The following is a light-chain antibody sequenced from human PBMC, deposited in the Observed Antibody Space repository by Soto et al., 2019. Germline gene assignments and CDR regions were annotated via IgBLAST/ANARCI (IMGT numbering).Light chain of an antibody. V-gene: IGKV1-39*01. CDR3: KQSYSAHRT. CDR1: QSISDY. Sequence: DIQMTQSPSSLSASVGERVAIICRASQSISDYLIWYQQKPGKAPKLLIYAASSLQSGVPSRFNGSGSGTDFALTISSLLSEDFATYSCKQSYSAHRTCVEGTKVEI. CDR2: AAS. J-gene: IGKJ4*02.